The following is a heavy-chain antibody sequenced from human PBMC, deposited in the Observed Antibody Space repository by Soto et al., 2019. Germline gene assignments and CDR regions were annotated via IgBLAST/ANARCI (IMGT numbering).Heavy chain of an antibody. Sequence: QVQLVESGGGVVQPGRSLRLSCAASGFTFSSYAMHWVRQAPGKGLEWVAVISYDGSNKYYADSVKGRFTISRDNSKNTLYLQMNSLRAEDTAVYYCARQEGSSWDFYDYYGMDVWGQGTTVTVSS. D-gene: IGHD6-13*01. CDR3: ARQEGSSWDFYDYYGMDV. CDR1: GFTFSSYA. CDR2: ISYDGSNK. J-gene: IGHJ6*02. V-gene: IGHV3-30-3*01.